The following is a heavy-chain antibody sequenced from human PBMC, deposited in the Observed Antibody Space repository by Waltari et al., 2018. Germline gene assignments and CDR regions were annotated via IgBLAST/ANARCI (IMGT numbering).Heavy chain of an antibody. CDR1: GGSISSYY. CDR3: AREGIAAAGTDIDY. Sequence: VQLPASGAGLVKASATLYLTCTVPGGSISSYYWRWIRQPPGKGLEWGGDNYYSGGTNYNPSLNSRVTISVETSKNQYSLKMSSVTAADTAAYYCAREGIAAAGTDIDYWGQGTLVTVSS. V-gene: IGHV4-59*01. D-gene: IGHD6-13*01. CDR2: NYYSGGT. J-gene: IGHJ4*02.